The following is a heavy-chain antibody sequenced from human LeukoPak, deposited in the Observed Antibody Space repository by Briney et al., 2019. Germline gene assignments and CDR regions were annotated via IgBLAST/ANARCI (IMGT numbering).Heavy chain of an antibody. CDR1: GGSISSGSYY. V-gene: IGHV3-11*04. Sequence: LSLTCTVSGGSISSGSYYWSWIRQAPGKGLEWLSHISSSGTGYYTDSVKGRATISRDNAKNSLYLQMNSLRAEDTAVYYCARPAYCGGNCYYFPDYWGQGTLVTVSS. CDR2: ISSSGTG. D-gene: IGHD2-21*02. CDR3: ARPAYCGGNCYYFPDY. J-gene: IGHJ4*02.